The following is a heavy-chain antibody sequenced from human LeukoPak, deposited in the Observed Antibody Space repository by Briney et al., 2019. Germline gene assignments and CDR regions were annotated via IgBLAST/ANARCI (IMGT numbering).Heavy chain of an antibody. CDR2: INWNGGST. CDR1: GFTFDDYG. Sequence: GGSLRLSCAASGFTFDDYGMSWVRQAPGKGLEWVSGINWNGGSTGYADSVKGRFTISRDNSKNTLYLQMNSLRAEDTAVYYCARDPSGDGYKFWGQGTLVTVSS. V-gene: IGHV3-20*04. CDR3: ARDPSGDGYKF. J-gene: IGHJ4*02. D-gene: IGHD5-24*01.